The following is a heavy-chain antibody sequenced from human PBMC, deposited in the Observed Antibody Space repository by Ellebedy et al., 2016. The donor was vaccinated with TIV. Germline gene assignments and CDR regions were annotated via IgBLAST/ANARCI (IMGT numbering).Heavy chain of an antibody. CDR1: RGTFSSYA. J-gene: IGHJ6*02. V-gene: IGHV1-69*13. D-gene: IGHD3-3*01. Sequence: SVKVSXKASRGTFSSYAISWVRQAPGQGLEWMGGIIPIFGTANYAQKFQGRVTITADESTSTAYMELSSLRSEDTAVYYCAQDNGYYTYYYGMDVWGQGTTVTVSS. CDR3: AQDNGYYTYYYGMDV. CDR2: IIPIFGTA.